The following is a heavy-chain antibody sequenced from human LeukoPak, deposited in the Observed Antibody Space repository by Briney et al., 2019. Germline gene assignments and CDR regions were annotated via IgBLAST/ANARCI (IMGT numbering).Heavy chain of an antibody. CDR1: GFTFSSYE. Sequence: GSLRLSCAASGFTFSSYEMNWIRQPPGRGLEWIGEINHSGSINYNPSLKSRVTISVDTSKNQFSLKLSSVTAADTAVYYCARARSGKWGFDYWGQGTLVTVSS. J-gene: IGHJ4*02. CDR3: ARARSGKWGFDY. V-gene: IGHV4-34*01. D-gene: IGHD1-26*01. CDR2: INHSGSI.